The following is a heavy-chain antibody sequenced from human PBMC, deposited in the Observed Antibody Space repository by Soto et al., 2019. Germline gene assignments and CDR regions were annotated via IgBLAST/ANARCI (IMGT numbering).Heavy chain of an antibody. CDR2: IYYSGST. Sequence: PSETLSLTCTVSGGSVSSGSYYWSWIRQPPGKGLEWIGYIYYSGSTNYNPSLKSRVTISVDTSKNQFSLKLSSVTAADTAVYYCARVKIFGVDPIDYWGQGTLVTVSS. CDR3: ARVKIFGVDPIDY. J-gene: IGHJ4*02. CDR1: GGSVSSGSYY. D-gene: IGHD3-3*01. V-gene: IGHV4-61*01.